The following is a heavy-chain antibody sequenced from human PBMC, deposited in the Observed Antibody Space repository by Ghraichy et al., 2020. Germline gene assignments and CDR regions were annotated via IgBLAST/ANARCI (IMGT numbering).Heavy chain of an antibody. CDR1: GFTFISYG. J-gene: IGHJ4*02. CDR2: ISYDGSNK. D-gene: IGHD6-19*01. CDR3: AKDLTMAVAGNSYYFDY. Sequence: LSLTCAASGFTFISYGMHWVRQAPGKGLEWVAVISYDGSNKYYADSVKGRFTISRDNSKNTLYLQMNSLRAEDTAVYYCAKDLTMAVAGNSYYFDYWGQGTLVTVSS. V-gene: IGHV3-30*18.